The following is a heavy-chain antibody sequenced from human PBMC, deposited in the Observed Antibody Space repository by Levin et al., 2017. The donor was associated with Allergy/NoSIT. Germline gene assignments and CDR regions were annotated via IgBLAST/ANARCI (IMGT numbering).Heavy chain of an antibody. J-gene: IGHJ3*02. CDR3: ARLEYCSSTSCYVFGAFDI. Sequence: GGSLRLSCKGSGYSFTSYWIGWVRQMPGKGLEWMGIIYPGDSDTRYSPSFQGQVTISADKSISTAYLQWSSLKASDTAMYYCARLEYCSSTSCYVFGAFDIWGQGTMVTVSS. CDR1: GYSFTSYW. V-gene: IGHV5-51*01. CDR2: IYPGDSDT. D-gene: IGHD2-2*01.